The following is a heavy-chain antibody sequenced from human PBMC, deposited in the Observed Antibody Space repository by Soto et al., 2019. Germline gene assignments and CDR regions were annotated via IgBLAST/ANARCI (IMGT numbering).Heavy chain of an antibody. CDR3: ARDCLFPYYYDSSGYQTSLYYYYGMDV. D-gene: IGHD3-22*01. J-gene: IGHJ6*02. CDR2: ISSSSSYI. Sequence: PGGSLRLSCAASGFTFSSYSMNWVRQAPGKGLEWVSSISSSSSYIYYADSVKGRFTISRDNAKNSLYLQMNSLRAEDTAVYYCARDCLFPYYYDSSGYQTSLYYYYGMDVWGQGTTVTVSS. CDR1: GFTFSSYS. V-gene: IGHV3-21*01.